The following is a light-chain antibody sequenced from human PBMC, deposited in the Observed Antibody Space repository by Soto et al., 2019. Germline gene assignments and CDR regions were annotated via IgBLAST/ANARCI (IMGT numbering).Light chain of an antibody. J-gene: IGKJ1*01. Sequence: EIVLTQSPGTLSLSPGERATLSCRASQSVDSTYLAWYQHKPGQAPRLLLYGASSRATGIPDRVSGSGSGTDFTLTISRLEPEDFAVYYCQQYGRSPRTFGQGTRVEI. CDR3: QQYGRSPRT. CDR1: QSVDSTY. CDR2: GAS. V-gene: IGKV3-20*01.